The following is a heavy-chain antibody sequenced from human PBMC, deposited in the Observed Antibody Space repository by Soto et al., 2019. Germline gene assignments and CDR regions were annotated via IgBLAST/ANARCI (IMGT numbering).Heavy chain of an antibody. J-gene: IGHJ4*02. CDR3: VRDGFAYFHPPASDY. Sequence: ASVKVSCKASNYTLINFGISWVRQAPGQGLEWMGWITTFNGKPNYAQKFQGRITITADTSTSTAYMELRSLISDDTAVYYCVRDGFAYFHPPASDYWGQGTLVTVSS. D-gene: IGHD2-21*01. V-gene: IGHV1-18*01. CDR1: NYTLINFG. CDR2: ITTFNGKP.